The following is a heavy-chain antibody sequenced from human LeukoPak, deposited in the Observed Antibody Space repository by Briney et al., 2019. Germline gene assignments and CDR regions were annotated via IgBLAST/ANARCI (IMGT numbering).Heavy chain of an antibody. CDR1: GGSISSSTYY. CDR3: ARLGGSSWYHEVLLGRDY. Sequence: PSETLSLTCTVSGGSISSSTYYWVRIPQPPGQGLVWARSISYSRTTYYNPSMKSRATISVDTPKNQFSLKLSSVTAADTAVYYCARLGGSSWYHEVLLGRDYWGQGTLVTVSS. CDR2: ISYSRTT. D-gene: IGHD6-13*01. V-gene: IGHV4-39*01. J-gene: IGHJ4*02.